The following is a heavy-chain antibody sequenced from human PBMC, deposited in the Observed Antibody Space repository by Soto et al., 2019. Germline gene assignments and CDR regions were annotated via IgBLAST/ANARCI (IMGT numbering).Heavy chain of an antibody. CDR3: ARDMRGYCSGGRCPNWFDP. V-gene: IGHV3-53*01. CDR2: IYSGGST. D-gene: IGHD2-15*01. CDR1: GFTVSSNY. Sequence: GGSLRLSCAASGFTVSSNYMSWVRQAPGKGLEWVSVIYSGGSTYYADSVKGRFTISRDNSKNTLYLQMNSLRAEDTAVDYCARDMRGYCSGGRCPNWFDPWGQGTLVTVSS. J-gene: IGHJ5*02.